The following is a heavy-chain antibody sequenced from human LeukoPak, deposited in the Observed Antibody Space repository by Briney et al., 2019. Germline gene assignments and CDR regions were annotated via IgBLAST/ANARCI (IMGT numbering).Heavy chain of an antibody. CDR2: ISAYSGNT. D-gene: IGHD3-10*01. V-gene: IGHV1-18*03. Sequence: ASVNVSCKASGYTFTSYGISWGRQAPGQGLEWMGWISAYSGNTNYAHKLQGRVTMTTDTSTSTDYMELRSLRYDDMAVYYCARDRRITMVRGVSYNWFDPWGQGTLVTVSS. CDR1: GYTFTSYG. J-gene: IGHJ5*02. CDR3: ARDRRITMVRGVSYNWFDP.